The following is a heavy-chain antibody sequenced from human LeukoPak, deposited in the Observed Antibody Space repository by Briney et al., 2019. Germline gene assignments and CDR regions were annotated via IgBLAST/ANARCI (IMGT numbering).Heavy chain of an antibody. Sequence: SETLSLTCTVSGGSISSSSYYWGWIRQPPGKGLEWIGSIYYSGSTYYNPSLKSRVTISVDTSKNQFSLKLSSVTAADTAVYYCARVLKVLGGDYEYYFDYWGQGTLVTVSS. CDR3: ARVLKVLGGDYEYYFDY. CDR1: GGSISSSSYY. J-gene: IGHJ4*02. CDR2: IYYSGST. D-gene: IGHD2-21*02. V-gene: IGHV4-39*07.